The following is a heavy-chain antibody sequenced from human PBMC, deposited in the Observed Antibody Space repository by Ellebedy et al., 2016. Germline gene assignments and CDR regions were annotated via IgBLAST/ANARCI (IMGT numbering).Heavy chain of an antibody. CDR1: GFTFSKYY. D-gene: IGHD1-14*01. J-gene: IGHJ4*02. CDR3: VKTARLADF. Sequence: GGSLRLSCAASGFTFSKYYMNWIRQAPGKGLEWISYISVSSSDTNYADSVKGRFTISRDNANNSLFLQMDSLRAEDTAIYYCVKTARLADFWGQGTLVTVSS. CDR2: ISVSSSDT. V-gene: IGHV3-11*06.